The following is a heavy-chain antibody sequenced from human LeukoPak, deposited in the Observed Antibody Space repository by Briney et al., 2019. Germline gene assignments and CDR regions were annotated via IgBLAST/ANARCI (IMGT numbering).Heavy chain of an antibody. CDR2: FDPEDGET. CDR3: AASRPAERLWFGELLGYY. Sequence: GASVKVSCKVSGYTLTELSMHWVRQAPGKGLEWMGGFDPEDGETIYAQKFQGRVTMTEDTSTDTAYMELSSLRSEDTAVYYCAASRPAERLWFGELLGYYWGQGTLVTVSS. CDR1: GYTLTELS. D-gene: IGHD3-10*01. V-gene: IGHV1-24*01. J-gene: IGHJ4*02.